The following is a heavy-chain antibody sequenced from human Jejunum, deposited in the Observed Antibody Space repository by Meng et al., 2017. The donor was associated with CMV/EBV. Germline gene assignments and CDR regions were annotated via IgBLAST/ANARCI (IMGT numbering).Heavy chain of an antibody. D-gene: IGHD6-19*01. V-gene: IGHV1-18*01. CDR3: ARDQVGGHYGLDV. J-gene: IGHJ6*02. Sequence: ASGYPLPTCGVTWVRQAPGQGLEWVGWIRGYDDDTNYAQKFQGRVTMTADTSTSTVYMELRSLRPDDTAVYYCARDQVGGHYGLDVWGQGTTVTVSS. CDR1: GYPLPTCG. CDR2: IRGYDDDT.